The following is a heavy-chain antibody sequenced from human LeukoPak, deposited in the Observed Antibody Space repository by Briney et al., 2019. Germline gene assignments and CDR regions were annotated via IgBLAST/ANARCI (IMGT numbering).Heavy chain of an antibody. J-gene: IGHJ4*02. D-gene: IGHD3-10*01. Sequence: SETLSLTCTVSGGSISSYYWSWIRQPPGKGLEWIGYIYYSGSTNYNPSLKSRVTISVDTPKNQFSLKLSSVTAADTAVYYCARSRFGELYYFDYWGQGTLVTVSS. V-gene: IGHV4-59*01. CDR3: ARSRFGELYYFDY. CDR1: GGSISSYY. CDR2: IYYSGST.